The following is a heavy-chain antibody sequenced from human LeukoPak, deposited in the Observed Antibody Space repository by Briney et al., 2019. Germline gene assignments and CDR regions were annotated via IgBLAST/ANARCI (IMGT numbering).Heavy chain of an antibody. Sequence: PGGSLRLSCTGSGYSFTSYWIGWVRQMPGKGLEWMGIIYPGDSDTIYSPSFQGQVTISADKSISTAYLQWSSLKASDTAMYYCARHRGEEMATIRGFFDYWGQGTLVTVSS. D-gene: IGHD5-24*01. CDR2: IYPGDSDT. J-gene: IGHJ4*02. V-gene: IGHV5-51*01. CDR3: ARHRGEEMATIRGFFDY. CDR1: GYSFTSYW.